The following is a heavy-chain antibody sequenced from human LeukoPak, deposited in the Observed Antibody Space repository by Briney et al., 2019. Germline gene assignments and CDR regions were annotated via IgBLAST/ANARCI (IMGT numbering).Heavy chain of an antibody. CDR3: ARVSSGSSADY. J-gene: IGHJ4*02. D-gene: IGHD6-19*01. V-gene: IGHV4-34*01. Sequence: SETLSLTCAVYGGSFSGYYWSWIRQPPGKGLDWIGEINHSGSTNYNPSLKSRVTISVGTSRNQFSLKLSSVTAADTAVYYCARVSSGSSADYWGQGTLVTVSS. CDR2: INHSGST. CDR1: GGSFSGYY.